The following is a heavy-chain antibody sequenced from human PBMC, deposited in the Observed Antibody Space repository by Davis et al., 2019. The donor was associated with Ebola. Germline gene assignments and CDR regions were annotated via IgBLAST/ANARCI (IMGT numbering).Heavy chain of an antibody. CDR2: INADGDST. J-gene: IGHJ4*02. Sequence: GESLKISCAASGFTFSSYWMHWVRQAPGKGLVWVSRINADGDSTTYADSVKGRFTISRDNAKNTLYLQMNSLRPEDTAVYFCARDPRPLNYYDSIGYHYGLGGGPPDCWGQGTLVTVSS. V-gene: IGHV3-74*03. CDR3: ARDPRPLNYYDSIGYHYGLGGGPPDC. CDR1: GFTFSSYW. D-gene: IGHD3-22*01.